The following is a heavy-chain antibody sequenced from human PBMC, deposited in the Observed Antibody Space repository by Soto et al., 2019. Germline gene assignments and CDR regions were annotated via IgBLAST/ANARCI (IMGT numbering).Heavy chain of an antibody. V-gene: IGHV4-4*07. J-gene: IGHJ4*02. CDR1: GDSINTYY. CDR2: IYSGGST. Sequence: QVQLQESGPGLVKPSETLSLTCTVSGDSINTYYWSWIRQPAGKGLEWIGRIYSGGSTNYNPSLKSRVTMSVDTSKNHFSLNLRSLTAADSAMYYCASVIGGDSEYYFDYWGQGALVTVSS. D-gene: IGHD2-21*02. CDR3: ASVIGGDSEYYFDY.